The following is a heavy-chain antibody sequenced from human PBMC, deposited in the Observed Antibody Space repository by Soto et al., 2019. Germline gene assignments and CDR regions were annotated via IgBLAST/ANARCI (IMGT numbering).Heavy chain of an antibody. V-gene: IGHV3-23*01. CDR2: ITCRSADT. Sequence: EGQLLQSGGDLVQPGGSLRLSCAGSGLTLRSYAMTWIRQTPEKGLEWVSTITCRSADTSYADSVNGRFTVSRDNSKNTLYPQMNSLRPDDTALDSCAKGGPFTGGFDPWGQGTLVPVSA. CDR1: GLTLRSYA. J-gene: IGHJ5*02. CDR3: AKGGPFTGGFDP. D-gene: IGHD3-16*01.